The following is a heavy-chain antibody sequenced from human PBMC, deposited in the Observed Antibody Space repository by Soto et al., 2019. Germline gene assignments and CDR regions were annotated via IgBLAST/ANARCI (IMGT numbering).Heavy chain of an antibody. Sequence: ASVKVSCKASGYTFTSYDINWVRQATGQGLEWMGWMNPNSGNTGYAQKFQGRVTMTRNTSISTAYMELSSLRSEDTAVYYCASDGGSSENHYYYYYGMDVWGQGTTVTVSS. J-gene: IGHJ6*02. CDR3: ASDGGSSENHYYYYYGMDV. D-gene: IGHD6-6*01. CDR2: MNPNSGNT. CDR1: GYTFTSYD. V-gene: IGHV1-8*01.